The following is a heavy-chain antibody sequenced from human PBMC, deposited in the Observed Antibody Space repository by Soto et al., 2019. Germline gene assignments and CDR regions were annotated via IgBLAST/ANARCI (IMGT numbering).Heavy chain of an antibody. CDR3: ARDKSGLDDY. Sequence: SETLSLTCTVSGGSVTPNYWSWIRQPPGKGLEWIGYVYYSGSTTYNPSLKSRVTISVDTSKNQFSLLLNSVTAADTAVYYCARDKSGLDDYWGQGTLVTVSS. D-gene: IGHD6-25*01. V-gene: IGHV4-4*08. CDR1: GGSVTPNY. CDR2: VYYSGST. J-gene: IGHJ4*02.